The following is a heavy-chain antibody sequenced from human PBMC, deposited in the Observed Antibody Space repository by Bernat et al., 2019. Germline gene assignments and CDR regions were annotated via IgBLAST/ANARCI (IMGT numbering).Heavy chain of an antibody. Sequence: QVQLQESGPGLVKPSQTLSLTCTVSGGSISSGSYYWSWIRQPAGKGLEWIGRIYTSGSTNYNPSLKSRVTISVDTSKNQFSLKLSSVTAADTAVYYCARGGDYLWGPTNWFDPWGQGTLVTVSS. V-gene: IGHV4-61*02. CDR3: ARGGDYLWGPTNWFDP. CDR2: IYTSGST. CDR1: GGSISSGSYY. J-gene: IGHJ5*02. D-gene: IGHD4-17*01.